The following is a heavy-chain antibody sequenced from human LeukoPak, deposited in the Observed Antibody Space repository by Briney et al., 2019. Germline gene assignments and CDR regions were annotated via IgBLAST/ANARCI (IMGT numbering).Heavy chain of an antibody. D-gene: IGHD5-18*01. V-gene: IGHV4-61*02. J-gene: IGHJ3*02. Sequence: PSETLSLTCTVSGGSINSGSYYWPWIRQPAGKGLEWIGRIYTSGSTNYSPALKSRVTISLDTSKNQFSLKLSSVTAADTAVYYCARADVRQLWLQNDAFDIWGQGTMVTVSS. CDR3: ARADVRQLWLQNDAFDI. CDR2: IYTSGST. CDR1: GGSINSGSYY.